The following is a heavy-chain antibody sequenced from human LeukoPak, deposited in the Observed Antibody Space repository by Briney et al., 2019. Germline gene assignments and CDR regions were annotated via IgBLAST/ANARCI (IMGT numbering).Heavy chain of an antibody. J-gene: IGHJ4*02. Sequence: SETLSLPCAVYGGSFSGYYWSWIRQPPGKGLEWIGEINHSGSTNYNPSLKSRVTISVDTSKKQFSLKLRSVSAADTAVYYCARGAESYYARHFDYWGQGNLVTVSS. D-gene: IGHD1-26*01. CDR2: INHSGST. CDR1: GGSFSGYY. V-gene: IGHV4-34*01. CDR3: ARGAESYYARHFDY.